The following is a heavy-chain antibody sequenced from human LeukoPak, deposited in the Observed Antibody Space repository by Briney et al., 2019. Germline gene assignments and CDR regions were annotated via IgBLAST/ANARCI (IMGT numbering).Heavy chain of an antibody. V-gene: IGHV4-39*01. CDR3: ARVVRRRAAAVPDAFDI. Sequence: KASETLSLTCTVSGDSISSSSYYWGWIRQPPGKGLEWIGSIYYSGSTYYNPSLKSRVTISVDTSKNQFSLKLSSVTAADTAVYYCARVVRRRAAAVPDAFDIWGQGTMVTVSS. D-gene: IGHD6-13*01. J-gene: IGHJ3*02. CDR2: IYYSGST. CDR1: GDSISSSSYY.